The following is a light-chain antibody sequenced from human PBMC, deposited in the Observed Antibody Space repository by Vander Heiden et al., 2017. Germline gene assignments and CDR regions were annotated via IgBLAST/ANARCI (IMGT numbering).Light chain of an antibody. J-gene: IGKJ2*01. V-gene: IGKV3-15*01. CDR3: QQYNNWPLYT. CDR2: GAS. Sequence: EIVMPQSPATLSVSPGERATLSCRASQSVTSNLAWYQQNPGQAPRLLIYGASTRATGIPARFSGSGSGTEFTLTISSLQSEDFAVYYCQQYNNWPLYTFGQGTKLEIK. CDR1: QSVTSN.